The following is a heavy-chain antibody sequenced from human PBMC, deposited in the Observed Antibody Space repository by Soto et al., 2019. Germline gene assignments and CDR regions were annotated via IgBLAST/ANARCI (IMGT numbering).Heavy chain of an antibody. V-gene: IGHV1-8*01. CDR3: XXTXYGDNVDY. Sequence: QVQLVQSGAEVKKPGASVKVSCKASGYTFTSYDINWVRQATGQGLEWMGWMNPNSGNTGYAQKFQGRVTMTRNTSXSTAXXXXXXXXXEDTXVYSXXXTXYGDNVDYWGQGTLVTVSS. J-gene: IGHJ4*02. D-gene: IGHD4-17*01. CDR2: MNPNSGNT. CDR1: GYTFTSYD.